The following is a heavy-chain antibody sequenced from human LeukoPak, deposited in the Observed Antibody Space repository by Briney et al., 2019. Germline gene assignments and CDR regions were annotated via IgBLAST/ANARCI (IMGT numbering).Heavy chain of an antibody. CDR3: ARVAYYRVTADQITDAFDV. CDR1: GFTVSSHY. J-gene: IGHJ3*01. V-gene: IGHV3-66*01. Sequence: GGSLRLSCAASGFTVSSHYMNWVRQAPGKGLQWVSVLYSDGTTYYADSVKGRFTISRDNSRSTLYLQMNSLRAEDTAVYFCARVAYYRVTADQITDAFDVWGQGTLVTVSS. CDR2: LYSDGTT. D-gene: IGHD2-21*02.